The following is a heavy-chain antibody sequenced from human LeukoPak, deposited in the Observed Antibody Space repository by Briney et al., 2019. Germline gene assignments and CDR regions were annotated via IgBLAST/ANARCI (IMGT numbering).Heavy chain of an antibody. D-gene: IGHD6-13*01. V-gene: IGHV3-30*04. CDR1: GFTFSSYA. CDR2: ISYDGSNK. CDR3: ARQRRAAAGTSGFDY. Sequence: GGSLRLSCAASGFTFSSYAMHWVRQAPGKGLDWVAVISYDGSNKYYADSVKGRFTISRDNSKNPLYLQMNTLRAEDTAVYYCARQRRAAAGTSGFDYWGQGTLVTASS. J-gene: IGHJ4*02.